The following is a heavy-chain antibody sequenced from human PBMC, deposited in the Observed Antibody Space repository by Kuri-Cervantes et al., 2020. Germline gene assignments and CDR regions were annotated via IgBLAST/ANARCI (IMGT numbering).Heavy chain of an antibody. Sequence: GESLKISCAASGFTFSSYGMHWVRQAPGKGLEWVAVISYDGNNKYYADSVKGRFTISRDNSKNTLYLQMNSLRAEDTAVYYCAKLLLSGIAAAGNFDYWGQGTLVTVSS. CDR1: GFTFSSYG. V-gene: IGHV3-30*18. D-gene: IGHD6-13*01. CDR2: ISYDGNNK. J-gene: IGHJ4*02. CDR3: AKLLLSGIAAAGNFDY.